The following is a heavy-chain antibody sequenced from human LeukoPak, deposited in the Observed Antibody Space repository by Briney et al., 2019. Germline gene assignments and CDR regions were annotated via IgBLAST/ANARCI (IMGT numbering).Heavy chain of an antibody. Sequence: GGSLRLSCAASGFTFSSYSMNWVRQAPGKGLEWVSSISSSSSYIYYADSVKGRFTISGDNAKNLLYLQMNSLRAEDTAVYYCASKVVITSYWGQGTLVTVSS. V-gene: IGHV3-21*01. D-gene: IGHD3-22*01. CDR3: ASKVVITSY. J-gene: IGHJ4*02. CDR1: GFTFSSYS. CDR2: ISSSSSYI.